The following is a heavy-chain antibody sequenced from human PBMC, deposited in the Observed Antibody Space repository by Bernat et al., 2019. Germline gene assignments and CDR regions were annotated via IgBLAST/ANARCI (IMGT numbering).Heavy chain of an antibody. D-gene: IGHD2-15*01. J-gene: IGHJ3*02. Sequence: QVQLVQSGAEVKKPGASVKVSCKASGYTFTSYAMHWVRQAPGQRLEWMGWINAGNGNTKYSQKFQGRVTITRDTSASTAYMELSSLRSEDTAVYYCARDRYCSGGSCSDAFDIWGQVTIVTVSS. V-gene: IGHV1-3*01. CDR2: INAGNGNT. CDR3: ARDRYCSGGSCSDAFDI. CDR1: GYTFTSYA.